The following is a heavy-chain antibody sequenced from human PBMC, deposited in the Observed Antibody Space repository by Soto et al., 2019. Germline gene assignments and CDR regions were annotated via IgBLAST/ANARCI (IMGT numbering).Heavy chain of an antibody. D-gene: IGHD1-1*01. CDR3: AHFYNHDNYYFNY. CDR2: ICWDDDK. Sequence: QITLRESGPTLVKPTQTLTLTCTFSGFSLTTLGGGVGWIRQPPGKPLEGLALICWDDDKRYRPSLQSRITITKDTAEHHVVLTMTNMDPVDTATYYCAHFYNHDNYYFNYWSQGTLVTVSS. CDR1: GFSLTTLGGG. J-gene: IGHJ4*02. V-gene: IGHV2-5*02.